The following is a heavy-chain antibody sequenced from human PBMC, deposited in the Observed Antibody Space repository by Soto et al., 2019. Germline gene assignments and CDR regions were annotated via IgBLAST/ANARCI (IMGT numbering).Heavy chain of an antibody. V-gene: IGHV1-69*13. CDR3: ARAKRRITIFGVVHYYYGMDV. CDR2: IIPIFGTA. D-gene: IGHD3-3*01. Sequence: SVKVSCKASGGTFSSYAISWVRQAPGQGLEWMGGIIPIFGTANYAQKFQGRVTITADESTSTAYMELSSLRSEDTAVYYCARAKRRITIFGVVHYYYGMDVWGQGTTVTVSS. J-gene: IGHJ6*02. CDR1: GGTFSSYA.